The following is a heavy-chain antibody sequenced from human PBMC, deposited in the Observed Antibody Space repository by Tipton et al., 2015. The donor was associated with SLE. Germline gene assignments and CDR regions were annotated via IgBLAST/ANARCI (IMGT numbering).Heavy chain of an antibody. CDR3: ARGSLQAEYFLQ. D-gene: IGHD4-23*01. V-gene: IGHV4-31*03. CDR2: IYYSGTT. CDR1: GDSINSGGYY. Sequence: TLSLTCIVSGDSINSGGYYWSWIRQHPGKGLEWIGYIYYSGTTYYNPSLQSRVSISLDTPKNLFSLDLRSVTAADTAVYYCARGSLQAEYFLQWGQGTLVTVSS. J-gene: IGHJ1*01.